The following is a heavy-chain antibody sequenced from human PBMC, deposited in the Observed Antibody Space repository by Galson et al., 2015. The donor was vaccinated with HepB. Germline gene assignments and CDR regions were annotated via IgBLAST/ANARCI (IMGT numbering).Heavy chain of an antibody. CDR1: GYTLTELS. CDR3: ATVSLPPYYYYMDV. V-gene: IGHV1-24*01. CDR2: FDPEDGET. Sequence: SVKVSCKVSGYTLTELSMHWVRQAPGKGLEWMGGFDPEDGETIYAQKFQGRVTMTEDTSTDTAYMELSSLRSEDTAVYYRATVSLPPYYYYMDVWGKGTTVTVSS. J-gene: IGHJ6*03.